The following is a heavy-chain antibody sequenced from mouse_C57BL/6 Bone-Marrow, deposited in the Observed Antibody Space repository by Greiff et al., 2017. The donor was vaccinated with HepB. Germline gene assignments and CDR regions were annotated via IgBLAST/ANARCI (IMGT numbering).Heavy chain of an antibody. CDR1: GYSITSGYD. CDR2: ISYSGST. J-gene: IGHJ2*01. Sequence: DVKLQESGPGMVKPSQSLSLTCTVTGYSITSGYDWHWIRHFPGNKLEWMGYISYSGSTNYNPSLKSRISITHDTSKNHFFLKLNSVTTEDTATYYCARGRYGVTTGYYFDYWGQGTTLTVSS. D-gene: IGHD2-2*01. CDR3: ARGRYGVTTGYYFDY. V-gene: IGHV3-1*01.